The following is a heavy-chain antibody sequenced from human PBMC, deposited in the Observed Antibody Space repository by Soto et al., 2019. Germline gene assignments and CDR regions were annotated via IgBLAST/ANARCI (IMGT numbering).Heavy chain of an antibody. Sequence: GGSLRLSCAASGFTFSSYAMSWVRQAPGKGLEWVSAISGSGGSTYYADSVKGRFTISRDNSKNTLYLQMNSLRTEDTAVYYCAKDGSPDNSDFDGFDIWGQETMVTV. CDR3: AKDGSPDNSDFDGFDI. V-gene: IGHV3-23*01. J-gene: IGHJ3*02. CDR2: ISGSGGST. CDR1: GFTFSSYA. D-gene: IGHD4-4*01.